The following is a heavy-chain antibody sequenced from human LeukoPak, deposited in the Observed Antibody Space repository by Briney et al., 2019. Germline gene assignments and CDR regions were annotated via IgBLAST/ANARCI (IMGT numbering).Heavy chain of an antibody. CDR2: ISSSSSYI. V-gene: IGHV3-21*01. D-gene: IGHD1-26*01. J-gene: IGHJ4*02. CDR3: ARDGEQLDY. Sequence: GGSLRLSCAASGFTFSNAWMSWVRQAPGKGLEWVSSISSSSSYIYYADSVKGRFTISRDNAKNSLYLQMNSLRAEDTAGYYCARDGEQLDYWGQGTLVTVSS. CDR1: GFTFSNAW.